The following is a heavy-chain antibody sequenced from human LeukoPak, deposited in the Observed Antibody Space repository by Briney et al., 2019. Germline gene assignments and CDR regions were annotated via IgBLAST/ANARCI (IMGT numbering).Heavy chain of an antibody. Sequence: GGSLRLSCAASGFTFSSYWMSWVRQAPGKGLEWVANIKQDGSEKYYVDSVKGRFTISRDNAKNSLYLQMNSLRAEDTAVYYCARGQTNRLLWVGESLSNISPFDYWGQGALVTVSS. CDR1: GFTFSSYW. CDR2: IKQDGSEK. V-gene: IGHV3-7*01. J-gene: IGHJ4*02. CDR3: ARGQTNRLLWVGESLSNISPFDY. D-gene: IGHD3-10*01.